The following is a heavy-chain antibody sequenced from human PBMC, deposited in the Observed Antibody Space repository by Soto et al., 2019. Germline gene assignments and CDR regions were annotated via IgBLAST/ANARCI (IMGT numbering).Heavy chain of an antibody. D-gene: IGHD1-26*01. J-gene: IGHJ4*02. CDR1: GFTFSNYA. V-gene: IGHV3-23*01. CDR3: AKRPLRDTTFDY. CDR2: ISASGGST. Sequence: PGGSLRLSCAASGFTFSNYAMNWVRQAPGKGLEWVSGISASGGSTNYADSVKGRFTISRDNSKNTLYLQMNSLRAEDTAVYYCAKRPLRDTTFDYWGQGTLVTVYS.